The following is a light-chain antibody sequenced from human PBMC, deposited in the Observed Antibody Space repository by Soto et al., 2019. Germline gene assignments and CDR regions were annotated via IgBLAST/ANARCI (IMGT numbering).Light chain of an antibody. Sequence: EIVMTQTPLSLPVTLGQPSAISCTSSQSLVHSDGTTYLSWFRQRPGQPPRLLIYKISNRFSGVPDRFSGTGTGSYFTLRISTVEAEDVGIYYCAQVTHSQWTFGQGTKVDIK. CDR3: AQVTHSQWT. CDR1: QSLVHSDGTTY. V-gene: IGKV2-24*01. CDR2: KIS. J-gene: IGKJ1*01.